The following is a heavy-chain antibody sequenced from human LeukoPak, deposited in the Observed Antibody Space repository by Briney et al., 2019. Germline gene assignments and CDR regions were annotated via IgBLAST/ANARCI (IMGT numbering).Heavy chain of an antibody. CDR2: YRTSGST. CDR3: ATGAGKAYYYGSGSYYKDFWFDP. J-gene: IGHJ5*02. Sequence: PSQTLSLTCTVSGGSISSGGYYWSWIRQPAGKGLEWIGRYRTSGSTNYNPSPSLTGRVTISVDTSKNQFSLKLSSVTAADTAVYYCATGAGKAYYYGSGSYYKDFWFDPWGQGTLVTVSS. D-gene: IGHD3-10*01. CDR1: GGSISSGGYY. V-gene: IGHV4-61*02.